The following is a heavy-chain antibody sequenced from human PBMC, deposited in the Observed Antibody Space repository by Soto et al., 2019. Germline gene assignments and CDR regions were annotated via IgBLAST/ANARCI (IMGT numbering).Heavy chain of an antibody. CDR3: ARKGGSGSYYSFHYGMDV. J-gene: IGHJ6*02. CDR1: GYSFTSYW. V-gene: IGHV5-51*01. CDR2: IYPGDSDT. Sequence: GESLKISCKGSGYSFTSYWIGWVRQMPGKGLEWMGIIYPGDSDTRYSPSFQGQVTISADKSISTAYLQWSSLKASDTAMYYCARKGGSGSYYSFHYGMDVWGQGTTVTVS. D-gene: IGHD3-10*01.